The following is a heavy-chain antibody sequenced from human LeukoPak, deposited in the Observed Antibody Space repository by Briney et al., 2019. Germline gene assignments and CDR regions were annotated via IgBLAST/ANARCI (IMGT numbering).Heavy chain of an antibody. Sequence: PGGSLRLSCAASGFTFSTYSMNWVRQAPGKGLEWISSISSSSTYIYYADSVKGRFTISRDNAENSLFLQMNSLRVEDTAVYYCARDSSMLRGPLVIYYFDFWGQGTLVTVSS. V-gene: IGHV3-21*04. CDR2: ISSSSTYI. CDR1: GFTFSTYS. CDR3: ARDSSMLRGPLVIYYFDF. J-gene: IGHJ4*02. D-gene: IGHD3-10*01.